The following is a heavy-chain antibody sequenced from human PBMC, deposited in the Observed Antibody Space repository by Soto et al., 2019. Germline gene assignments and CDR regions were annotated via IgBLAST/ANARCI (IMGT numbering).Heavy chain of an antibody. D-gene: IGHD2-2*02. V-gene: IGHV4-34*01. CDR2: INHSGST. CDR1: GGSFSGYY. CDR3: ARGSEYCSSTSCYTREFWFDP. J-gene: IGHJ5*02. Sequence: PSETLSLTCAVYGGSFSGYYWSWIRQPPGKGLEWIGEINHSGSTNYNPSLKSRVTISVDTSKNQFSLKLSSVTAADTAVYYCARGSEYCSSTSCYTREFWFDPWGQGTLVTVS.